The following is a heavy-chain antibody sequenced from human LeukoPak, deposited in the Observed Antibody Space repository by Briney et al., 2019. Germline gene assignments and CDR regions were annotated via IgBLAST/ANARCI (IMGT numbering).Heavy chain of an antibody. Sequence: ASVKVSCKASGYTFTSYDINWVRQAPGQGLEWMGWMNPNSGNTGYAQKFQGRVTMLRNNSISTAYMELSSLRSEDTAVYYCARESEQWLADAFDIWGQGTMVTVSS. CDR3: ARESEQWLADAFDI. J-gene: IGHJ3*02. D-gene: IGHD6-19*01. CDR2: MNPNSGNT. V-gene: IGHV1-8*01. CDR1: GYTFTSYD.